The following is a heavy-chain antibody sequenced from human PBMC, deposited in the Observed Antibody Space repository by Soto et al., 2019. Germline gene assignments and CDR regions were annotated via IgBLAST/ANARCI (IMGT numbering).Heavy chain of an antibody. J-gene: IGHJ1*01. CDR1: GGSISSDDYF. V-gene: IGHV4-30-4*01. CDR2: IHSSGSI. Sequence: PSETLSLTCTVSGGSISSDDYFWSWLRQAPGRGLEWIGYIHSSGSIYYNPSLKSRATMSIDTARNQFSLKVSSVTVADTAVYYCARHLDGLHDDNSGPYPRPGWGQGTLVT. CDR3: ARHLDGLHDDNSGPYPRPG. D-gene: IGHD3-22*01.